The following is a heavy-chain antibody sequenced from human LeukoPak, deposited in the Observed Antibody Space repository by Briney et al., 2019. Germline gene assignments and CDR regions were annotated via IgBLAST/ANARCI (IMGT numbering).Heavy chain of an antibody. CDR1: GGSIISSDYH. J-gene: IGHJ3*02. Sequence: KSSETLSLTCTVSGGSIISSDYHWGWVRQPPGKGLEWIGTISYSGNTDYNPSLRSRVTIPVDTSNNQFSLRLGSVTAADTAVYHCARHCCSGPAKRVFDIWGQGTMVTVSS. V-gene: IGHV4-39*01. CDR3: ARHCCSGPAKRVFDI. D-gene: IGHD2-15*01. CDR2: ISYSGNT.